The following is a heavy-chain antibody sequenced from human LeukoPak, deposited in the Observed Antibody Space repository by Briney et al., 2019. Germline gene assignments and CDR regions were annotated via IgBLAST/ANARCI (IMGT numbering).Heavy chain of an antibody. CDR2: ISYDGSNK. CDR1: GFTFSSYG. D-gene: IGHD6-13*01. Sequence: PGRSLRLSCAATGFTFSSYGMHWVRQAPGKGLEWVAVISYDGSNKYYADSVKGRFTISRDNSKNTLYLQMNSLRAEDTAVYYCAKDGAAAGLDYWGQGTLVTVSS. CDR3: AKDGAAAGLDY. V-gene: IGHV3-30*18. J-gene: IGHJ4*02.